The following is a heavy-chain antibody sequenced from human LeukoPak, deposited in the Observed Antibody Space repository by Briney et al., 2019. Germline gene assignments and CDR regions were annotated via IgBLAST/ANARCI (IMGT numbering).Heavy chain of an antibody. D-gene: IGHD6-19*01. CDR2: IYTSGST. CDR3: AGEVTQAVAGLYYYYYMDV. V-gene: IGHV4-4*07. CDR1: GGSISSYY. J-gene: IGHJ6*03. Sequence: SETLSLTCTVSGGSISSYYWSWIRQPAGKGLEWIGRIYTSGSTNYNPSLKSRVTMSVDTSKNQFSLKLSSVTAADTAVYYCAGEVTQAVAGLYYYYYMDVWGKGTTVTVSS.